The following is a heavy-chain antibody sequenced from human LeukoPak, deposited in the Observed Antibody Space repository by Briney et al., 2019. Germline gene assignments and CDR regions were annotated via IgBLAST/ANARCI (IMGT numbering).Heavy chain of an antibody. V-gene: IGHV4-39*01. Sequence: PSETQSLTCTVSGGSISSSSYYWGWIRQPPGRGLEWIGSIYYSGSTYYNPSLKSRVTISVDTSKNQFSLKLSSVTAADTAVYYCARRADSSGWYYFDYWGQGTLVTVSS. CDR1: GGSISSSSYY. J-gene: IGHJ4*02. D-gene: IGHD6-19*01. CDR2: IYYSGST. CDR3: ARRADSSGWYYFDY.